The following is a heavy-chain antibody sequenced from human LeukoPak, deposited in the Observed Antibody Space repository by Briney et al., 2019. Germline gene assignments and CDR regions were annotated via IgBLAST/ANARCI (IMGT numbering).Heavy chain of an antibody. D-gene: IGHD5-24*01. CDR1: GFTFDDYA. J-gene: IGHJ5*02. CDR2: ISWNSGSI. V-gene: IGHV3-9*01. CDR3: ARDVATISNWFDP. Sequence: GGSLRLSCAASGFTFDDYAMHWVRQAPGKGLEWVSGISWNSGSIGYADSVKGRFTISRDNAKNSLYLQMNSLRAEDTAVYCCARDVATISNWFDPWGQGTLVTVSS.